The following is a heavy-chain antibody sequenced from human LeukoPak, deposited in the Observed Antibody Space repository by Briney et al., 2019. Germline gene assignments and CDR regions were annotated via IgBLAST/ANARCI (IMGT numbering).Heavy chain of an antibody. CDR1: GGSISSYY. J-gene: IGHJ4*02. CDR3: ARGYCSSTSCYESFGYFDY. D-gene: IGHD2-2*01. V-gene: IGHV4-59*01. Sequence: SETLSLTCTVSGGSISSYYWSWIRQPPGKGLEWIGYIYYSGSTNYNPSLKSRVTISLDTSENQFSLKLRSVTAADTAVYYCARGYCSSTSCYESFGYFDYWGQGTLVTVSS. CDR2: IYYSGST.